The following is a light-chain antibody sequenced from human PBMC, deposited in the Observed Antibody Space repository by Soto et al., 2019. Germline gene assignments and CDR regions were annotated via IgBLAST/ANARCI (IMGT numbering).Light chain of an antibody. CDR2: AAS. CDR1: QDIRND. Sequence: DIQMTQSPSSLSASVGDRVTITCRASQDIRNDFGWYQQKPGKAPMRLIYAASRLKSGVPSRFRGSRSGTEFGLTTTSLQPEDYATYYCLHHSRYSLTFCGGTRVVIK. V-gene: IGKV1-17*01. J-gene: IGKJ4*01. CDR3: LHHSRYSLT.